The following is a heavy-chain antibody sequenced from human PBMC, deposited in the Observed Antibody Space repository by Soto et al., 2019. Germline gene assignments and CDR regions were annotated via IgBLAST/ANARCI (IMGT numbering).Heavy chain of an antibody. V-gene: IGHV4-4*07. Sequence: SETLSLTCTVSGASMNSYHWSWIRQPAGKGLEWIGHTHSSGSTNYNPSLKSRVTMSVDTSKNQFSLRLMSLTAADTAVYYCARDQGVAAAGITWFDPWGQGSLVTVS. CDR2: THSSGST. CDR1: GASMNSYH. D-gene: IGHD6-13*01. CDR3: ARDQGVAAAGITWFDP. J-gene: IGHJ5*02.